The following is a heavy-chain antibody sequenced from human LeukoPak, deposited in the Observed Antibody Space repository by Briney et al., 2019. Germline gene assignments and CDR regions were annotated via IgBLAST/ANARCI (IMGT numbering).Heavy chain of an antibody. J-gene: IGHJ4*02. CDR3: RRGLPSGYDSNFDY. CDR2: INHSGST. D-gene: IGHD5-12*01. CDR1: GGSFSGYY. V-gene: IGHV4-34*01. Sequence: PSETLSLTCAVYGGSFSGYYWSWIRQPPGKGLEWIGEINHSGSTNYNPSLKSRVTISVDTSKNQFSLKLSSVTAADTAVYYCRRGLPSGYDSNFDYWGQGTLVTVSS.